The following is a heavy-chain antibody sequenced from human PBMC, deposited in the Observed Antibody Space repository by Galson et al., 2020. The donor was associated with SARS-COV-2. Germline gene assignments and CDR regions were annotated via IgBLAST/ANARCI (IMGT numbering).Heavy chain of an antibody. J-gene: IGHJ3*01. CDR1: GGSISGSY. CDR2: IYHSGTT. CDR3: ARKVYYDV. V-gene: IGHV4-59*01. D-gene: IGHD2-8*01. Sequence: ASETLSLTCTVSGGSISGSYWSWVRQPPGKGLEWIAYIYHSGTTKYNPSLERRVSISVDTSKNQVSLNLGSVTAADTAVYYCARKVYYDVWGQGILVTVSS.